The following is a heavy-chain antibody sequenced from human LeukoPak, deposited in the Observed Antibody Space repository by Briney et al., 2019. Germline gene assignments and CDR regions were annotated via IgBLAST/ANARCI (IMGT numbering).Heavy chain of an antibody. D-gene: IGHD2-2*01. Sequence: SETLSLTCTVSGDSISTTDYYWGWIRQPPGKGLEWIRSIYYSGSTYYNPSLKSRVTISVDTSKNQFSLKLSSVTAADTAVYYCARHWGGVPAALDYWGQGTLVTVSS. CDR2: IYYSGST. CDR1: GDSISTTDYY. J-gene: IGHJ4*02. CDR3: ARHWGGVPAALDY. V-gene: IGHV4-39*01.